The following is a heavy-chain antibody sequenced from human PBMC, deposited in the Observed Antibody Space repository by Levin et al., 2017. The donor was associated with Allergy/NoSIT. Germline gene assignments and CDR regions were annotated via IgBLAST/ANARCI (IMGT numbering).Heavy chain of an antibody. D-gene: IGHD3-3*01. J-gene: IGHJ4*02. Sequence: GESLKISCAASGFTFSNAWMSWVRQAPGKGLEWVGRIKSKTDGGTTDYAAPVKGRFTISRDDSKNTLYLQMNSLKTEDTAVYYCTTDRTIFGVVITLFDYWGQGTLVTVSS. CDR1: GFTFSNAW. CDR2: IKSKTDGGTT. CDR3: TTDRTIFGVVITLFDY. V-gene: IGHV3-15*01.